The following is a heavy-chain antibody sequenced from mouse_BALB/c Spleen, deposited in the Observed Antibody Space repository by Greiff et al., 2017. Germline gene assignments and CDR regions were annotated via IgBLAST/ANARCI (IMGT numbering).Heavy chain of an antibody. V-gene: IGHV5-12-2*01. D-gene: IGHD2-1*01. CDR1: GFTFSSYT. Sequence: EVHLVESGGGLVQPGGSLKLSCAASGFTFSSYTMSWVRQTPEKRLEWVAYISNGGGSTYYPDTVKGRFTISRDNAKNTLYLQMSSLKSEDKAMYYCARHNYYGNYSLWYFDVWGAGTTVTVSS. CDR3: ARHNYYGNYSLWYFDV. J-gene: IGHJ1*01. CDR2: ISNGGGST.